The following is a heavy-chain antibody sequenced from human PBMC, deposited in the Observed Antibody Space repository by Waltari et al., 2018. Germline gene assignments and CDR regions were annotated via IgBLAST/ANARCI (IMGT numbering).Heavy chain of an antibody. CDR3: ARHNLVTVTTFDY. CDR2: ISSSSSTI. D-gene: IGHD4-17*01. J-gene: IGHJ4*02. CDR1: GFTFSSYS. Sequence: EVQLVESGGGLVQPGGSLRLSCAASGFTFSSYSMNWVRQAPGKGLEWVSYISSSSSTIYYADSGKGRFTISRDNAKNSLYLQMNSLRAEDTAVYYCARHNLVTVTTFDYWGQGTLVTVSS. V-gene: IGHV3-48*01.